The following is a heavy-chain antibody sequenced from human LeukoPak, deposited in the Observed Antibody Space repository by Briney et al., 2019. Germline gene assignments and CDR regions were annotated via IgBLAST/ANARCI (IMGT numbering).Heavy chain of an antibody. Sequence: ASVKVSCKASGYTFTSYDINWVRQATGQGLEWMGWMNPNSGNTGYAQKFQGRVTMTRNTSISTAYMELSSLRSEDTAVYYCARGARGPPDSSGYYHNWFDPWGQGTLVTVSS. V-gene: IGHV1-8*01. CDR2: MNPNSGNT. D-gene: IGHD3-22*01. CDR3: ARGARGPPDSSGYYHNWFDP. J-gene: IGHJ5*02. CDR1: GYTFTSYD.